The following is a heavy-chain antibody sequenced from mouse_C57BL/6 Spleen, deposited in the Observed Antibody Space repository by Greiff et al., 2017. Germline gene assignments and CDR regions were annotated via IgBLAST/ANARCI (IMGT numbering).Heavy chain of an antibody. CDR2: ISYDGSN. J-gene: IGHJ4*01. D-gene: IGHD1-1*01. Sequence: VQLQQSGPGLVKPSQSLSLTCSVTGYSITSGYYWNWIRQFPGNKLEWMGYISYDGSNNYNPSLKNPISITRDTSKNQFFLKLNSVTTEDTATYYCAREGYGSSYDAMDYWGQGTSVTVSS. CDR3: AREGYGSSYDAMDY. V-gene: IGHV3-6*01. CDR1: GYSITSGYY.